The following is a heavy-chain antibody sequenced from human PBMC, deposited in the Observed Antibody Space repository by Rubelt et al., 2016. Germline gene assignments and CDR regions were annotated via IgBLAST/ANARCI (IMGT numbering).Heavy chain of an antibody. V-gene: IGHV4-39*01. D-gene: IGHD4-17*01. CDR2: VYHSWNP. J-gene: IGHJ3*02. Sequence: QLQLQESGPGLVKPSETLSLICTVSGGSIRTSGYHWGWIRQPPGKGLEWIGSVYHSWNPTYNPSLKIRGPIHVHTSKNPFPLKMRLVDGADTAGEYCVRKDYGDVKYRALDIWGQGTMVTVSS. CDR3: VRKDYGDVKYRALDI. CDR1: GGSIRTSGYH.